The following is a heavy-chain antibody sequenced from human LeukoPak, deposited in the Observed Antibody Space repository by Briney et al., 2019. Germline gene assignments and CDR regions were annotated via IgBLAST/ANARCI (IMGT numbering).Heavy chain of an antibody. D-gene: IGHD5-12*01. CDR2: ITSSSSYI. CDR1: RFTFSTFA. V-gene: IGHV3-21*01. J-gene: IGHJ4*02. CDR3: ARAEATIGYFDY. Sequence: PGGSLRLSCTASRFTFSTFAIMWVRQAPGQGLEWVSSITSSSSYIYYADSVKGRFTISRDNAKNSLYLQMNSLRAEDTAVYYCARAEATIGYFDYWGQGTLVAVSS.